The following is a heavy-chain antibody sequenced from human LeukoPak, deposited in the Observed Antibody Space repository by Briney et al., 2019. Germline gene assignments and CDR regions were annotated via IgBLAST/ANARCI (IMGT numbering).Heavy chain of an antibody. V-gene: IGHV3-7*01. CDR1: GFTFSSYW. CDR3: ARVSRDFYSNYYYYYGMDV. CDR2: INHNGNVS. Sequence: GGSLRLSCAASGFTFSSYWMNWARQAPGKGLEWVASINHNGNVSYYVDSVKGRFTISRDNAKNSLYLQMNSLRAEDTAVYYCARVSRDFYSNYYYYYGMDVWGQGTTVTVSS. D-gene: IGHD4-11*01. J-gene: IGHJ6*02.